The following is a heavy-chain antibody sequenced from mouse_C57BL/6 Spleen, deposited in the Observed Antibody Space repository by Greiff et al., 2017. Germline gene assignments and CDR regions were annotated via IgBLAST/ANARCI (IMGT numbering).Heavy chain of an antibody. V-gene: IGHV5-9*01. CDR3: ARQTYYYGSSHWYFDV. D-gene: IGHD1-1*01. CDR1: GFTFSSYT. Sequence: DVMLVESGGGLVKPGGSLKLSCAASGFTFSSYTMSWVRQTPEKRLEWVATISGGGGNTYYPDSVKGRFTISRDNAKNTLYLQMSSLRSEDTALYYCARQTYYYGSSHWYFDVWGTGTTVTVSS. J-gene: IGHJ1*03. CDR2: ISGGGGNT.